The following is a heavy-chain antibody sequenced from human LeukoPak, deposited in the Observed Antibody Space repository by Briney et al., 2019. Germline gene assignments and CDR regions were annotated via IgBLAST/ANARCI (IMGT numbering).Heavy chain of an antibody. D-gene: IGHD3-3*02. V-gene: IGHV4-4*07. CDR3: ARAVSTLYYFDY. CDR2: IHGTGST. Sequence: PSETLSLTCTVSSDSINTYYWSWIRQPAGKGLEWIGRIHGTGSTNYNPSLKSRVTMSVDASKKELSLELTSVTAADTAVYYCARAVSTLYYFDYWGQGTLVTVSS. CDR1: SDSINTYY. J-gene: IGHJ4*02.